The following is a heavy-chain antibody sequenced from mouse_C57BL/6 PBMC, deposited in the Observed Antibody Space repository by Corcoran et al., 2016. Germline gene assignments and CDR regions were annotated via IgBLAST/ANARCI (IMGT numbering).Heavy chain of an antibody. CDR1: GYTFTTYG. J-gene: IGHJ4*01. V-gene: IGHV9-3*01. Sequence: QIQLVQSGPELKKPGETVKISCKASGYTFTTYGMSWVKQAPGKGLKWMGWINTYYGVPTYADDFKGRFAFSLETSASTAYLQINNLQNEDTATYFCARKHYDYDEGYYYAMDYWGQGTSVTVSS. CDR3: ARKHYDYDEGYYYAMDY. D-gene: IGHD2-4*01. CDR2: INTYYGVP.